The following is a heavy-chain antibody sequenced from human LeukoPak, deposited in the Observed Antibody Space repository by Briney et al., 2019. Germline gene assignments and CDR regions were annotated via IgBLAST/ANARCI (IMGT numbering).Heavy chain of an antibody. V-gene: IGHV3-15*01. Sequence: GGSLRLSCAASGFTFSNAWMSWVRQAPGKGLEWVGRIKSKTDGGTTDYAAPVKSRFTISRDDSKNTLYLQMNSLKTEDTAVYYCTIPFSYDILTGYWAFDIWGQGTMVTVSS. CDR1: GFTFSNAW. CDR3: TIPFSYDILTGYWAFDI. J-gene: IGHJ3*02. D-gene: IGHD3-9*01. CDR2: IKSKTDGGTT.